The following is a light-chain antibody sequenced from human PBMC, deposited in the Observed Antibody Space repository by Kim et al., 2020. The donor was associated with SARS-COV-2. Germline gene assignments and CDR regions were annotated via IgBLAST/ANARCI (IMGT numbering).Light chain of an antibody. CDR2: DAS. CDR3: QQYKSYPYT. V-gene: IGKV1-5*01. Sequence: DIQMTQSPSTLSASVGDRVTITCRASQSISSWLAWYQQKPGNAPKVLIYDASSLESGVPSRFSGGGSGTEFTLTISSLQPDDFATYYCQQYKSYPYTFGQGTKLEI. J-gene: IGKJ2*01. CDR1: QSISSW.